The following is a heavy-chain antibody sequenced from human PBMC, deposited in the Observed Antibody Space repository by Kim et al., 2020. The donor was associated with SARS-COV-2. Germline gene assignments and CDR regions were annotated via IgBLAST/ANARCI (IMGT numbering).Heavy chain of an antibody. D-gene: IGHD4-17*01. Sequence: YAQKVQGRVTMTTDTSTNTAYMELWSLGSDDTAMYYCARGAYGDVSFDYWGQGTLVTVSS. J-gene: IGHJ4*02. V-gene: IGHV1-18*01. CDR3: ARGAYGDVSFDY.